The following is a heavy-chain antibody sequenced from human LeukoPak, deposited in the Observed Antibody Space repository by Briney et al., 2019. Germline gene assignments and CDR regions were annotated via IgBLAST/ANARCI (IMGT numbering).Heavy chain of an antibody. CDR1: GGSFSGYY. J-gene: IGHJ4*02. Sequence: PSETLSLTCAVYGGSFSGYYWSWIRQPPGKGLEWIGEINQSGSTNYNPSLKSRVTISVDTSKNQFSLKLSSVTAADTAVYYCARGQDYYDSSGYYYRSDFDYWGQGTLVTVSS. CDR2: INQSGST. V-gene: IGHV4-34*01. D-gene: IGHD3-22*01. CDR3: ARGQDYYDSSGYYYRSDFDY.